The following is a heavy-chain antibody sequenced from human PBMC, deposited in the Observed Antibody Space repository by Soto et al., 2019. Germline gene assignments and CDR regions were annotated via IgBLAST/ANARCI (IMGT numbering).Heavy chain of an antibody. V-gene: IGHV6-1*01. D-gene: IGHD6-19*01. CDR3: ARIWEESSGWTYYYYGMDV. J-gene: IGHJ6*02. CDR2: TYYRSKWYN. Sequence: SQTLSLTCAISVDSVSSNSAAWNWIRQSPSRGLEWLGRTYYRSKWYNDYAVSVKSRITINPDTSKNQFSLQLNSVTPEDTAVYYCARIWEESSGWTYYYYGMDVWGQGTTVTVSS. CDR1: VDSVSSNSAA.